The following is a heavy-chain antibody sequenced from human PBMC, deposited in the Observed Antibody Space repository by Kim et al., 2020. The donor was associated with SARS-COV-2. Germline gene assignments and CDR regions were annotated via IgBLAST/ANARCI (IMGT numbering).Heavy chain of an antibody. CDR2: FKRKPVGRAV. J-gene: IGHJ6*02. D-gene: IGHD2-2*01. CDR3: TSDQEGPDAYSYYYGMDV. CDR1: GFTSNNPW. Sequence: GGSLRLSCAATGFTSNNPWMSWVRQAPGKGLEWVGRFKRKPVGRAVDYAAPVKGRFTISRDDSSNTLYLHLNDLRPEDTAVYFCTSDQEGPDAYSYYYGMDVWGQGTTVTVSS. V-gene: IGHV3-15*01.